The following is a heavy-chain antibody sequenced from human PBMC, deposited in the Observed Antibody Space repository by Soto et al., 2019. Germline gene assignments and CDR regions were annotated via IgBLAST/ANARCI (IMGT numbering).Heavy chain of an antibody. CDR3: AKDQGWDYYGSGSYRGYYGMDV. CDR2: ISWDDGST. Sequence: GGSLRLSCAASGFTFDDYAMHWVRQAPGKGLEWVSLISWDDGSTYYADSVKGRFAISRDNSKNSLYLQMNSLRAEDTALYYCAKDQGWDYYGSGSYRGYYGMDVWGQGTTVTVSS. CDR1: GFTFDDYA. V-gene: IGHV3-43D*03. J-gene: IGHJ6*02. D-gene: IGHD3-10*01.